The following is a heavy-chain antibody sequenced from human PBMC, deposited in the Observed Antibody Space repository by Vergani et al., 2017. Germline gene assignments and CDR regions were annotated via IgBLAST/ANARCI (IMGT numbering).Heavy chain of an antibody. Sequence: EVQLLESGGGLVQPGGSLRLSCAASGFTFSSYAMSWVRQAPGKGLEWVSAISGSGGSTYYADSVKGRFTISRDNSKNTLYLQMNSLRAEDTAVYYCATLLGYCSSTSCFGWFDPWGQGTLVTVSS. J-gene: IGHJ5*02. V-gene: IGHV3-23*01. CDR1: GFTFSSYA. CDR3: ATLLGYCSSTSCFGWFDP. CDR2: ISGSGGST. D-gene: IGHD2-2*01.